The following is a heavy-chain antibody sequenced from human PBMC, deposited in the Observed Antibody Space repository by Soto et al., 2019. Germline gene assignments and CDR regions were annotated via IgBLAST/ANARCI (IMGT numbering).Heavy chain of an antibody. V-gene: IGHV3-48*01. CDR3: ARDLGLRYFDWLFYFDY. CDR2: ISSSSSTI. D-gene: IGHD3-9*01. J-gene: IGHJ4*02. CDR1: GFTFSSYS. Sequence: PGGSLRLSCAASGFTFSSYSMNWVRQAPGKGLEWVSYISSSSSTIYYADSVKGRFTISRDNAKNSLYLQMNSLRAEDTAVYYCARDLGLRYFDWLFYFDYWGQGTLVTVSS.